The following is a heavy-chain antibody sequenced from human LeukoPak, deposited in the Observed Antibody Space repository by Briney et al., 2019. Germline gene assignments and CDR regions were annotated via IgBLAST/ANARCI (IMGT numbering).Heavy chain of an antibody. CDR1: GFTFSSYA. J-gene: IGHJ4*02. V-gene: IGHV3-23*01. CDR2: ISGSGGST. D-gene: IGHD3-22*01. CDR3: AKDRGGITMIVVVLVR. Sequence: PGGSLRLSCAASGFTFSSYAMSWVRQAPGKGLEWVSAISGSGGSTYYADSVKGRFTISRDNSKNTLYLQMNSLRAEDTAVYYCAKDRGGITMIVVVLVRWGQGTLVTVSS.